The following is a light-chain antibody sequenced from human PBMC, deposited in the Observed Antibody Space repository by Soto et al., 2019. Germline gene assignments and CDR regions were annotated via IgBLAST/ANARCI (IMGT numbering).Light chain of an antibody. CDR1: SEDVGAHNF. J-gene: IGLJ1*01. Sequence: SALAQPASVSGSPGQSITISCTGTSEDVGAHNFVSWYQQHPGKAPKVLIYEVSIRPSGVSYRFSASKSGNTAYLTISGPQPEDEADYMSNSYIHCRPRGFGNGTKVT. CDR2: EVS. V-gene: IGLV2-14*01. CDR3: NSYIHCRPRG.